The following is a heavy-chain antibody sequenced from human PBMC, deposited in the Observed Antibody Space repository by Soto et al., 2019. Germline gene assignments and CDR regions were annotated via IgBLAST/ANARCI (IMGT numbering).Heavy chain of an antibody. D-gene: IGHD7-27*01. V-gene: IGHV2-5*02. CDR3: AHTLDWGEGRLDY. Sequence: QITLKESGPTLVKPTQTFTLTCSFSGFSLSTVGVGVGWIRQPPGKALEWLALIYWDDDKRYSPSLKSRLTIPKATSKNQVVLTLTPSDPVDTATYYCAHTLDWGEGRLDYWGQGTLVTVSS. CDR1: GFSLSTVGVG. CDR2: IYWDDDK. J-gene: IGHJ4*02.